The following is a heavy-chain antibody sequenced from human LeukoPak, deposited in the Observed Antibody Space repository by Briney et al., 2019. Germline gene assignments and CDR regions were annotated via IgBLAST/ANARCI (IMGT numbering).Heavy chain of an antibody. Sequence: ASVKVSCKASGYTFTSYYMHWVRQAPGQGLEWMGIINPSGGSTSYAQKFQGRVTMTRDMSTSTVYMELSSLRSEDTAVHYCARGHHGDWFDPWGQGTLVTVSS. CDR3: ARGHHGDWFDP. CDR1: GYTFTSYY. J-gene: IGHJ5*02. CDR2: INPSGGST. V-gene: IGHV1-46*01. D-gene: IGHD4-17*01.